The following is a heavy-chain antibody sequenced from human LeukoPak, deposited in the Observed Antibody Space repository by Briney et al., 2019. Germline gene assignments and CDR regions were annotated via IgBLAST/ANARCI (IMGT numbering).Heavy chain of an antibody. CDR3: ARERGEYFDI. J-gene: IGHJ3*02. Sequence: GGSLRLSCAASEFTFTTYWMSWVRQAPGKGLEWVANIKQDGSEKYYVDSVKGRFTISRDNAKNSLYLQMNSLRAEDTAVYYCARERGEYFDIWGQGTMVTVSS. D-gene: IGHD3-16*01. CDR2: IKQDGSEK. V-gene: IGHV3-7*01. CDR1: EFTFTTYW.